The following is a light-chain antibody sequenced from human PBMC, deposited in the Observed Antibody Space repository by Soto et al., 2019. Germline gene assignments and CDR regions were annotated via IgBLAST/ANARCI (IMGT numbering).Light chain of an antibody. CDR2: DVT. CDR1: SSDVGGYNF. Sequence: QSALTQPPSASGSPGQSVTISCTGASSDVGGYNFVSWYQHHPVKAPRLMIYDVTQRPSGVPDRFSGSKSGNTASLTVSGLQVDDEAYYYCSSYAGSSIPVAFGGGTKVTVL. V-gene: IGLV2-8*01. CDR3: SSYAGSSIPVA. J-gene: IGLJ2*01.